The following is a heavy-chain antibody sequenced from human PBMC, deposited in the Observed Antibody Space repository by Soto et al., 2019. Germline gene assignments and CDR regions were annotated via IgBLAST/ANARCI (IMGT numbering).Heavy chain of an antibody. CDR3: ATQMGEGYFDY. D-gene: IGHD3-16*01. CDR2: INAGNGNT. V-gene: IGHV1-3*01. CDR1: GYTFTSYA. Sequence: QVQLVQSGAEVKKPGASAKVSCKASGYTFTSYAMHWVRQAPGQRLEWMGWINAGNGNTKYSQKFQGRVTITRDTSASTAYMELSSLRSEDTAVYYCATQMGEGYFDYWGQGTLVTVSS. J-gene: IGHJ4*02.